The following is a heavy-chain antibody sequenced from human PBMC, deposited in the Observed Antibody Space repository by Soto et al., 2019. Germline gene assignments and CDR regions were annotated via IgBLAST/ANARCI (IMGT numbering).Heavy chain of an antibody. CDR1: GGSISSPY. Sequence: QVQLQESGPGLVKPSETLSLTCTVSGGSISSPYWSWIRQPPGKGPEWIGFIYYSGSTKYNPSLDSRVTISLDTSKNKLSLYLTSVTAADSAVYYCATLFPPLHSGSHYFDYCGQGIQVNVSP. CDR2: IYYSGST. J-gene: IGHJ4*02. CDR3: ATLFPPLHSGSHYFDY. V-gene: IGHV4-59*08. D-gene: IGHD3-10*01.